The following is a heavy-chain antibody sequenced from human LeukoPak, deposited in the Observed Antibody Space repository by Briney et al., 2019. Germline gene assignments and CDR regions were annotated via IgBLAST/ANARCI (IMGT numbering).Heavy chain of an antibody. CDR1: GFTVSSNY. D-gene: IGHD2-2*01. CDR3: ATPGRQLRRPLDY. Sequence: PGGSLRLSCAASGFTVSSNYMSWVRQAPGKGLEWVSVIYSGGSTYYADSVKGRFTISRDNSKNTLYLQMNSLRAEDTAVYYCATPGRQLRRPLDYWGQGTLVSVSS. V-gene: IGHV3-66*01. CDR2: IYSGGST. J-gene: IGHJ4*02.